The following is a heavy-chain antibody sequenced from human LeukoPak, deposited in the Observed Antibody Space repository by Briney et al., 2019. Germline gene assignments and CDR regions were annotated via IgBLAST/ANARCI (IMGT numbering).Heavy chain of an antibody. J-gene: IGHJ3*02. V-gene: IGHV3-21*01. CDR1: GFTFSSHS. CDR2: IGSSSRSI. Sequence: GGSLRLSCAASGFTFSSHSKNWVRKAPGKGLEWVSSIGSSSRSIYYADSVKGRFTISRDNAKNSLYLQMNSLRAEDTAVYYCARESSEAFDIWGQGTMVTVSS. CDR3: ARESSEAFDI. D-gene: IGHD2-2*01.